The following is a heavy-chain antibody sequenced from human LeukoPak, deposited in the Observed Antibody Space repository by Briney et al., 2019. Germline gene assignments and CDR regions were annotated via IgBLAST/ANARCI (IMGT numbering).Heavy chain of an antibody. CDR2: IKPDGSEK. V-gene: IGHV3-7*03. CDR3: ARDRGNTGYDELGY. D-gene: IGHD5-12*01. CDR1: GFTFRSYW. Sequence: TGGSLRLSCTASGFTFRSYWMTWVRQAPGKGLEWVANIKPDGSEKNYVDSVKGRFTMSRDNAMNSLYLQMNSLRAEDTAVYYCARDRGNTGYDELGYWGQGTLVTVSS. J-gene: IGHJ4*02.